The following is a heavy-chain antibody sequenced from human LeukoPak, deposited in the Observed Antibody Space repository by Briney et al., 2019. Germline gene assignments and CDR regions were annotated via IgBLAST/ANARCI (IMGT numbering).Heavy chain of an antibody. D-gene: IGHD6-6*01. CDR2: ISSSSRTI. V-gene: IGHV3-48*01. Sequence: GGSLRLSCAASGFTFSSYSMNWVRGAPGQGPVWVSYISSSSRTIYYADSVKGRFTISRDNAKNSLYLQMNSLRAEDTAVYYCARDRPIIPFDYWGQGTLVTVSS. CDR1: GFTFSSYS. CDR3: ARDRPIIPFDY. J-gene: IGHJ4*02.